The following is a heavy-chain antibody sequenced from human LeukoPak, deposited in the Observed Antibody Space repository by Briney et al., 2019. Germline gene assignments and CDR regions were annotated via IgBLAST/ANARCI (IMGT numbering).Heavy chain of an antibody. V-gene: IGHV4-59*08. D-gene: IGHD6-13*01. CDR1: GGSISSYY. Sequence: SETLSLTCTVSGGSISSYYWSWIRQPPGKGLEWFGYIYYSGSTNYNPSLKSRVTISVDTSKNQFSLKLSSVTAADTAVYYCARQEAAAGTGYFDYWGQGTLVTVSS. J-gene: IGHJ4*02. CDR3: ARQEAAAGTGYFDY. CDR2: IYYSGST.